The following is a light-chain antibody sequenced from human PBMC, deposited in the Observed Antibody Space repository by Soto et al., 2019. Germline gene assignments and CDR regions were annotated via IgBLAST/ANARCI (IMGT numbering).Light chain of an antibody. Sequence: QSVLTQPASVSGSPGQSITISCTGASTDVVGYNYVSWYQQHPGKAPKLMIYDVSNRPSGVSNRFSGSKSGNTASLTISGLQAEDEADYYCSSYTSSSTWVFGGGTKLTVL. CDR2: DVS. V-gene: IGLV2-14*01. CDR3: SSYTSSSTWV. J-gene: IGLJ3*02. CDR1: STDVVGYNY.